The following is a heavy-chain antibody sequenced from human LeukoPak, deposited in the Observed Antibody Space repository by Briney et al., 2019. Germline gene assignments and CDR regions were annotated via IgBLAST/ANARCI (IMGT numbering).Heavy chain of an antibody. CDR1: GYTFTGYY. Sequence: ASVTVSCKASGYTFTGYYMHWGRQAPGQGLEWVGWINPNSGGTNYAQKFQGRVTMTRDTSISTAYMELSRLRSDDTAVYYCARSSGYSGYDSREPYGMDVWGQGTTVTVSS. CDR3: ARSSGYSGYDSREPYGMDV. V-gene: IGHV1-2*02. D-gene: IGHD5-12*01. CDR2: INPNSGGT. J-gene: IGHJ6*02.